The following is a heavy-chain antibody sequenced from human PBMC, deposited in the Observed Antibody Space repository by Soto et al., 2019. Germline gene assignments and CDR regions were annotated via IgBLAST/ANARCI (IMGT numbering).Heavy chain of an antibody. D-gene: IGHD4-17*01. CDR1: GFTSSSYW. V-gene: IGHV3-74*01. CDR2: ISNDGSST. CDR3: ARENGEQRTYYYYYYMDV. J-gene: IGHJ6*03. Sequence: GGSLRLSCAASGFTSSSYWIHWVRQAPGKGLEWVSRISNDGSSTNYADSVKGRFTISRDNAKNTVYLQMNSLRAEDTAVYYCARENGEQRTYYYYYYMDVWGKGTTVTVSS.